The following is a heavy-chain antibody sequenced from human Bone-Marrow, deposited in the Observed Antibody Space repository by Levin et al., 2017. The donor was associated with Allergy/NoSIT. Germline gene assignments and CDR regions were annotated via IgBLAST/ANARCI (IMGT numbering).Heavy chain of an antibody. D-gene: IGHD4-17*01. Sequence: GGSLRLSCAASGFTLSSHGMSWVRQAPGKGLEWVSGISVSGYSTYYTDSVRGRSTISRDNSKNTVYLQMNSLRPEDTAVYYCARSPIYYGEDNYYYMDVWGKGTTVTVSS. CDR3: ARSPIYYGEDNYYYMDV. J-gene: IGHJ6*03. CDR2: ISVSGYST. V-gene: IGHV3-23*01. CDR1: GFTLSSHG.